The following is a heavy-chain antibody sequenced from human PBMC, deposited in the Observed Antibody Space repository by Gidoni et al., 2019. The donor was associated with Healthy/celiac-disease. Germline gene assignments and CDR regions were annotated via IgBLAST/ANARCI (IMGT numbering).Heavy chain of an antibody. CDR1: GGSISSSSYY. D-gene: IGHD3-16*01. V-gene: IGHV4-39*01. CDR3: ARVVLNLGDYYFDY. Sequence: QLQLQESGAGLVKPSETLYLTCTVSGGSISSSSYYWGWIRQPPGKGLEWIGSIYYSGSTYCNPSLKSRVTIAVDTSKNQSSLKLSSVTAADTAVYYCARVVLNLGDYYFDYWGQGTLVTVSS. CDR2: IYYSGST. J-gene: IGHJ4*02.